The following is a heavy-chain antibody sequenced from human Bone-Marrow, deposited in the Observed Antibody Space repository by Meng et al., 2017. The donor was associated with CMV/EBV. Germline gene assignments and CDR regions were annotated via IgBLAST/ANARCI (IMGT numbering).Heavy chain of an antibody. Sequence: ESLKISCVASGFIFSDYWMSWVRQAPGKGLEWVSNIQQDGSTKNYVGSVKGRFTISRDNLRNSVYLQMNSLRDEDSDVYYCARAIGLGYWGQGTMVTVSS. CDR3: ARAIGLGY. CDR1: GFIFSDYW. V-gene: IGHV3-7*01. D-gene: IGHD6-19*01. CDR2: IQQDGSTK. J-gene: IGHJ4*02.